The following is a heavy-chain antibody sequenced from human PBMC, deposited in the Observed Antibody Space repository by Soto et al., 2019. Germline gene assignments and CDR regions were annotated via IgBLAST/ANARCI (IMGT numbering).Heavy chain of an antibody. D-gene: IGHD6-6*01. J-gene: IGHJ4*02. V-gene: IGHV6-1*01. CDR1: RDNVASNDST. CDR2: TYYRYKWYN. CDR3: ARLVGNSWLVC. Sequence: SQSLSLTCVISRDNVASNDSTWNWITQSPSKDLEWLGRTYYRYKWYNDYAISVKILMSINPDTSKHQFSLQHTSLTPEDTSVYYWARLVGNSWLVCRGQGTLV.